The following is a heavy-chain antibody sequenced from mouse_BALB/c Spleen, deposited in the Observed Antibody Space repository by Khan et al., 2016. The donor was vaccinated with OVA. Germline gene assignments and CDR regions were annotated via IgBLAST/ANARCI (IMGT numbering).Heavy chain of an antibody. V-gene: IGHV1S81*02. J-gene: IGHJ2*01. CDR1: GHTFTSYW. CDR3: ARVKKIVATCFDY. Sequence: QVQLQQSGAELVKAGASVKMSCKASGHTFTSYWMHWVKQRLGQGLEWFAETNPTNGRTYYNEKFKSKATLTVDKSSSAAYMLLSGPTFEDSAVYYCARVKKIVATCFDYWGQGTTSTISS. D-gene: IGHD1-1*01. CDR2: TNPTNGRT.